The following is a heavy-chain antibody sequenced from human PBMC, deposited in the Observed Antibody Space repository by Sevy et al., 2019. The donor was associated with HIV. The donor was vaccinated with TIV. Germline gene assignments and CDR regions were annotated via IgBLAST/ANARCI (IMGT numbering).Heavy chain of an antibody. CDR1: GGSITSKNYF. CDR2: IYHSGST. J-gene: IGHJ4*02. CDR3: ARHCFKHGYRPHYFDY. Sequence: SETLSLTCSVSGGSITSKNYFWAWIRQSPGKGLEWIGSIYHSGSTYHSPSLQSRVGISVDTSRSHFSLKLSSVTATDSAVYYCARHCFKHGYRPHYFDYWSQGTLVTVSS. V-gene: IGHV4-39*01. D-gene: IGHD5-18*01.